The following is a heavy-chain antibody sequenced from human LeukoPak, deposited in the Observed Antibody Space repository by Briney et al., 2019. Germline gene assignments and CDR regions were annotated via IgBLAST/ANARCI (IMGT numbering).Heavy chain of an antibody. CDR3: ARPDREEYYFDY. CDR2: IYYSGST. Sequence: PSETLSLTCTVSGGSISSGDYYWSWIRQPPGKGLEWIGYIYYSGSTYYNPSLKSRVTISVDTSKNQFSLKLSSVTAADTAVYYCARPDREEYYFDYWGQGTLVTVSS. D-gene: IGHD2/OR15-2a*01. V-gene: IGHV4-30-4*08. J-gene: IGHJ4*02. CDR1: GGSISSGDYY.